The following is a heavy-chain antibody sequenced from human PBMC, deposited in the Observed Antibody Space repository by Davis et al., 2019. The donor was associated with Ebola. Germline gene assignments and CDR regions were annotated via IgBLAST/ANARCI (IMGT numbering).Heavy chain of an antibody. Sequence: AASVKVSCKASGGTFSSYAISWVRQAPGQGLEWMGGIIPIFGTANYAQKFQGRVTITADESTSTAYMELSSLRSEDTAVYYCASSTDYGDRYYFDYWGQGTLVTVSS. J-gene: IGHJ4*02. CDR1: GGTFSSYA. CDR3: ASSTDYGDRYYFDY. V-gene: IGHV1-69*13. CDR2: IIPIFGTA. D-gene: IGHD4-17*01.